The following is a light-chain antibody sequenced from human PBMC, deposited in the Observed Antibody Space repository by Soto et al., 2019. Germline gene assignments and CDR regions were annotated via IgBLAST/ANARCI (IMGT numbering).Light chain of an antibody. J-gene: IGLJ2*01. Sequence: QSALTQPDSLSGSPGQSITISCTGSSSDIGGFDLVSWYQQHPGKAPKLLIYSNNQRPSGVPDRFSGSKSGTSASLAISGLQSEDEADYYCAAWDDSLNGPVFGGGTKLTVL. CDR2: SNN. V-gene: IGLV1-44*01. CDR1: SSDIGGFDL. CDR3: AAWDDSLNGPV.